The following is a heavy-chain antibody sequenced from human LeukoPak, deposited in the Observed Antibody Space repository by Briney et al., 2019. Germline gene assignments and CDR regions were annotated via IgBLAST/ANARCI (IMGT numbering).Heavy chain of an antibody. J-gene: IGHJ4*02. CDR3: AKDLYCSSNSCYLFDY. Sequence: GGSLRLSCAASGFTFSSYAMSWVRQAPGKGLEWVSAISGSGVSTYYADSVKGRFTISRDYSKNTLYLQMDSLRTEDTAVYYCAKDLYCSSNSCYLFDYWGQGTLVTVSS. D-gene: IGHD2-2*01. V-gene: IGHV3-23*01. CDR2: ISGSGVST. CDR1: GFTFSSYA.